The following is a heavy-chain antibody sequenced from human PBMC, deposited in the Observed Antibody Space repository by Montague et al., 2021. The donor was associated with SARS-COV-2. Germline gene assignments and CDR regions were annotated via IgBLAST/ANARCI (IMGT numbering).Heavy chain of an antibody. CDR3: ARRARWNIVVVVGDRHAFDI. D-gene: IGHD2-15*01. CDR2: IYYTGSP. J-gene: IGHJ3*02. V-gene: IGHV4-39*01. Sequence: SETLSLTCTVSDGSISSSSYYWGWIRQPPGKGLEWIGSIYYTGSPYYNPSLKSRVTISVDTSKNQFSLNLSSVTAADTAVYYCARRARWNIVVVVGDRHAFDIWGQGTMVTVSS. CDR1: DGSISSSSYY.